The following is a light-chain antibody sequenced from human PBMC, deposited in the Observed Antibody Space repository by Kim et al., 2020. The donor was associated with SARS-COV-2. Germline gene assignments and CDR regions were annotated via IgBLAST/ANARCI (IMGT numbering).Light chain of an antibody. J-gene: IGLJ2*01. V-gene: IGLV7-43*01. CDR1: TGAVTSGDY. CDR2: GTS. Sequence: PGGTDTLPCASTTGAVTSGDYPNWFQQKPGQAPRALIYGTSNKPSWTPARFAGSLLGGKAVLTLSGVQAEDEAEYYCLLSYGGVQVFGGGTQLTVL. CDR3: LLSYGGVQV.